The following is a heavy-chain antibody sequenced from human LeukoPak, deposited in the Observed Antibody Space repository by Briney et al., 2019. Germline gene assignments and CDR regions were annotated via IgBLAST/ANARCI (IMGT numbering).Heavy chain of an antibody. CDR3: ARWIKVLRYFDWLLRHEGLDAFDI. J-gene: IGHJ3*02. CDR1: GYTFTSYG. Sequence: ASVRVSCKASGYTFTSYGISWVRQAPGQGLEWMGWISAYNGNTNYAQTLQGRVTMTTDTSTSTAYMELRSLRSDDTAVYYCARWIKVLRYFDWLLRHEGLDAFDIWGQGTMVTVSS. CDR2: ISAYNGNT. D-gene: IGHD3-9*01. V-gene: IGHV1-18*01.